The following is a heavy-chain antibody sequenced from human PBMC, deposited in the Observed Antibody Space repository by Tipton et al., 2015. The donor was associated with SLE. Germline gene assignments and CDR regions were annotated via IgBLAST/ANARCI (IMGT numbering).Heavy chain of an antibody. J-gene: IGHJ3*01. CDR3: ARRYGSGTPFTA. CDR2: INPSGGST. V-gene: IGHV1-46*01. CDR1: GYTFTSYY. Sequence: QSGAEVKKPGASVKVSCKASGYTFTSYYMHWVRQAPGQGLEWMGIINPSGGSTSYAQKFQGRVTMTRDTSTSTVYMELSGLRSEDTAVYYCARRYGSGTPFTAWGQGTMVTVSS. D-gene: IGHD3-10*01.